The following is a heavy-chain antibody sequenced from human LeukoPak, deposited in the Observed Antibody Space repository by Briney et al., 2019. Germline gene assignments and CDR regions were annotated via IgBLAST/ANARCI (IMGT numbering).Heavy chain of an antibody. V-gene: IGHV4-59*01. CDR2: IYYSGST. J-gene: IGHJ4*02. CDR1: GGSISSYY. D-gene: IGHD6-19*01. CDR3: ARKTFGYSSGWQVFDY. Sequence: PSETLSLTCTVSGGSISSYYWSWIRQPPGKGLEWIGYIYYSGSTNYNPSLKSRVTISVDTSKNQFSLKLSSVTAADTAVYYCARKTFGYSSGWQVFDYWGQGTLVTVSS.